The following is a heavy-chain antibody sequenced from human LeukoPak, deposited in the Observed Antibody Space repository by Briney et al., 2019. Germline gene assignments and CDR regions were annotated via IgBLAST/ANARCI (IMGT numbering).Heavy chain of an antibody. J-gene: IGHJ4*02. D-gene: IGHD2-2*01. CDR3: ARDRGYCSSTSCYLIFDY. CDR1: GSTFSSYS. Sequence: GSLRLSCAASGSTFSSYSMNWVRQAPGKGLEWVSSISSSSSYIYYADSVKGRFTISRDNAKNSLYLQMNSLRAEDTAVYYCARDRGYCSSTSCYLIFDYWGQGTLVTVSS. CDR2: ISSSSSYI. V-gene: IGHV3-21*01.